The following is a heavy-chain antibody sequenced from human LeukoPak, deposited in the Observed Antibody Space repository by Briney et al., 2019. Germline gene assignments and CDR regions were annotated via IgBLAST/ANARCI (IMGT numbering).Heavy chain of an antibody. CDR1: GGSFSGYY. D-gene: IGHD2-2*03. CDR2: IKHSGST. CDR3: ARDGYLAVDY. V-gene: IGHV4-34*01. J-gene: IGHJ4*02. Sequence: PSETLSLTCAVYGGSFSGYYWSWIRQPPGKGLEWIGEIKHSGSTYYNPSLKSRVAISVDTSKNQFSLKLSSVTAADTAVYYCARDGYLAVDYWGQGTLVTVSS.